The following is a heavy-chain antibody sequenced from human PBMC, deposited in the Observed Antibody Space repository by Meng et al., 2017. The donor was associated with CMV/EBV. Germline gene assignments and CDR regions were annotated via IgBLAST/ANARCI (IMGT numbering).Heavy chain of an antibody. V-gene: IGHV4-34*01. J-gene: IGHJ4*02. CDR1: GGSFSGYY. Sequence: SETLSLTCAVYGGSFSGYYWSWIRQPPGKGLEWIGEINHSGSTNYNPSLKSRVTISVDTSKNQFSLKLSSVTAEDTAVYYCARDRRNYLDYWGQGTLVPSP. CDR2: INHSGST. CDR3: ARDRRNYLDY.